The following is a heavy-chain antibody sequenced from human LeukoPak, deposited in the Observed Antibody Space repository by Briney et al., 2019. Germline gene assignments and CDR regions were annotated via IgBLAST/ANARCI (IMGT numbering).Heavy chain of an antibody. CDR2: IYYSGST. D-gene: IGHD3-3*01. Sequence: ASETLSLTCTVSGGSISSYYWSWIRQPPGKGLEWIGYIYYSGSTNYNPSLKSRVTISVDTSKNQFSLKLSSVTAADTAVYYCARDKAGTYYDFWSGYPKANWFDPWGQGTLVTVSS. CDR1: GGSISSYY. J-gene: IGHJ5*02. V-gene: IGHV4-59*12. CDR3: ARDKAGTYYDFWSGYPKANWFDP.